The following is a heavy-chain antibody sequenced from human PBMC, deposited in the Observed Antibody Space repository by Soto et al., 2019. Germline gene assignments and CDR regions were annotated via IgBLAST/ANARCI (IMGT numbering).Heavy chain of an antibody. CDR3: AKWCMLYGGYDYFDY. Sequence: GGSLRLSCAASGFTFSSYAMSWVRQAPGKGLEWVSAISGSGGSTYYADSVKGRFTISRDNSKNTLYLQMNSLRAEDTAVYYCAKWCMLYGGYDYFDYWGQGTLVTVSS. J-gene: IGHJ4*02. D-gene: IGHD2-8*01. V-gene: IGHV3-23*01. CDR2: ISGSGGST. CDR1: GFTFSSYA.